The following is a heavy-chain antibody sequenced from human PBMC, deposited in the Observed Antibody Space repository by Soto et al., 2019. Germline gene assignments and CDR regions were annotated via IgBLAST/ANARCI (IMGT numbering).Heavy chain of an antibody. CDR1: GYRFSSYW. J-gene: IGHJ6*02. V-gene: IGHV5-51*01. D-gene: IGHD2-8*01. CDR3: ARQGSNGAYYYYGMDV. Sequence: PGESLKISCQGSGYRFSSYWIAWVRQMPGKGLEWMGIIYPGDSDTIYSPSFQGQVTFSVDKSTSTAYLQGSSLKASDTAMYYCARQGSNGAYYYYGMDVWGQGTTVTVSS. CDR2: IYPGDSDT.